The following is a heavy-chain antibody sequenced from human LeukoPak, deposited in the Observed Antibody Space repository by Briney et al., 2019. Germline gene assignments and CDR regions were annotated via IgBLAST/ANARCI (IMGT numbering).Heavy chain of an antibody. CDR2: IYPGDSDT. V-gene: IGHV5-51*01. J-gene: IGHJ4*02. CDR3: ARVSGGSYYFYYCEH. D-gene: IGHD2-15*01. Sequence: GESLKISRKGSGYSFTSYWMDWVRQMPGKGLEWMGIIYPGDSDTRCSPSFQGQVTISADKSISTAYLQWSSLKASDTAMYYCARVSGGSYYFYYCEHWGQGTLVTVSS. CDR1: GYSFTSYW.